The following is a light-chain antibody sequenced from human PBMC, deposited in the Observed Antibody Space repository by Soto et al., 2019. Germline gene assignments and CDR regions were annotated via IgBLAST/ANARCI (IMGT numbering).Light chain of an antibody. Sequence: EIVLTQSPATLSLSPGERATLSCRASQSVSSYLAWYQQKPVQAPRLLIYDTSKRATGIPARFSGSGSGTDFTLTISSLEPEDFAVYYCQQRTTWPRSFTFGPGTKVDIK. CDR2: DTS. V-gene: IGKV3-11*01. J-gene: IGKJ3*01. CDR3: QQRTTWPRSFT. CDR1: QSVSSY.